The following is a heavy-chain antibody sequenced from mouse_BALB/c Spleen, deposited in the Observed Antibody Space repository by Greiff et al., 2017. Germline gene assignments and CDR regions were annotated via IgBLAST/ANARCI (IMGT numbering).Heavy chain of an antibody. Sequence: QVQLQQSGAELAKPGASVKMSCKASGYTFTSYWMHWVKQRPGQGLEWIGYINPSTGYTEYNQKFKDKATLTADKSSSTAYMQLSSLTSEDSAVYYCAHDGSSYVLYALDYWGQGTSVTVSS. J-gene: IGHJ4*01. CDR3: AHDGSSYVLYALDY. CDR1: GYTFTSYW. CDR2: INPSTGYT. V-gene: IGHV1-7*01. D-gene: IGHD1-1*01.